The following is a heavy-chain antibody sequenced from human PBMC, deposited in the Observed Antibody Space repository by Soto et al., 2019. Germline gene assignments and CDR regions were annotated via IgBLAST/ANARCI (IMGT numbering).Heavy chain of an antibody. V-gene: IGHV1-58*02. CDR3: AADSEQSDAFDI. CDR1: GFTFTSSA. J-gene: IGHJ3*02. CDR2: IVVGSGNT. Sequence: ASVKVSCKASGFTFTSSAMQWVRQARGQRLEWIGWIVVGSGNTNYAQKFQERVTITRDMSTSTAYMELSSLRSEDTAVYYCAADSEQSDAFDIWGQGTMVTVSS. D-gene: IGHD6-13*01.